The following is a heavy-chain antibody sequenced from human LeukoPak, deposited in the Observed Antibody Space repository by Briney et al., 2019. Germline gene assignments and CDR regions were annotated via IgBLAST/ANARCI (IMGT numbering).Heavy chain of an antibody. D-gene: IGHD1-26*01. CDR3: AKEVWYSGSYLAAPFDY. J-gene: IGHJ4*02. Sequence: GGSLRLSCAASGFTFSSYAMSWVRQAPGKGLEWVSAISGSGGSTYYADSVKGRFTISRDNSKNTLYLQMNSLRAEDTAVYYCAKEVWYSGSYLAAPFDYWGQGTLVTVSS. V-gene: IGHV3-23*01. CDR2: ISGSGGST. CDR1: GFTFSSYA.